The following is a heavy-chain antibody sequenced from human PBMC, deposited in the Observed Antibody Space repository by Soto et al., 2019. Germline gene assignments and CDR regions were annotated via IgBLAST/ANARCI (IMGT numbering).Heavy chain of an antibody. J-gene: IGHJ4*02. D-gene: IGHD1-26*01. V-gene: IGHV5-51*01. CDR2: IYPGDSET. Sequence: PGGALTISCKGSGYTFTSNWIGWVRQMPGKGLEWMGIIYPGDSETRYSPSFQGQVTISADKSINTAYLPWSSLKASDTPIYYCARTFGGYLYSVDFCGQGTLVTIAS. CDR3: ARTFGGYLYSVDF. CDR1: GYTFTSNW.